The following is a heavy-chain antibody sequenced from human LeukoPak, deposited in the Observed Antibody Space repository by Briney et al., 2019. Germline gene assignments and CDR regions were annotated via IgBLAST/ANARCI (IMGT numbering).Heavy chain of an antibody. Sequence: GGSLRLSCAASGFSFSDYSMYWIRQAPGKGLEWVSDISSRGTTTSYADSVKGRFTISRDNAKNSLYLQMNSLRAEDTAVYYCARADDSSSGYFDYWGQGTLVTVSS. J-gene: IGHJ4*02. D-gene: IGHD6-6*01. CDR1: GFSFSDYS. V-gene: IGHV3-11*04. CDR2: ISSRGTTT. CDR3: ARADDSSSGYFDY.